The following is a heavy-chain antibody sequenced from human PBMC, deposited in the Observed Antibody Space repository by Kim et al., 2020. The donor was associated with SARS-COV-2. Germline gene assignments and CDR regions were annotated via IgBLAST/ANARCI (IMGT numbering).Heavy chain of an antibody. Sequence: ASVKVSCKVSGYTLTELSMHWVRQAPGKGLEWMGGFDPEDGEIIYAQKFQGRVTMTEDTSTDTAYMELSSPRSEETAVYYCATSPSIAAAIWFDPWGQGT. CDR2: FDPEDGEI. V-gene: IGHV1-24*01. D-gene: IGHD6-13*01. CDR1: GYTLTELS. J-gene: IGHJ5*02. CDR3: ATSPSIAAAIWFDP.